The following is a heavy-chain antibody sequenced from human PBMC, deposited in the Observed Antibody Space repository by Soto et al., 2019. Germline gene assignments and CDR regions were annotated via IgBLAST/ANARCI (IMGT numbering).Heavy chain of an antibody. Sequence: NPSETLSLTCTVSGGSISSGGYYWSWIRQHPGKGLEWIGYIYYSGSTYYNPSLKSRVTISVDTSKNQFSLKLSSVTAADTAVYYCARGNDYGDYDYDNWFDPWGQGTLVTVSS. D-gene: IGHD4-17*01. CDR3: ARGNDYGDYDYDNWFDP. J-gene: IGHJ5*02. CDR2: IYYSGST. CDR1: GGSISSGGYY. V-gene: IGHV4-31*03.